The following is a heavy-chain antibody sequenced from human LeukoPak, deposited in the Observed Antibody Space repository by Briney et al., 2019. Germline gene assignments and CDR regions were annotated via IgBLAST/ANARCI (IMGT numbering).Heavy chain of an antibody. V-gene: IGHV3-53*01. D-gene: IGHD1-26*01. CDR2: IYSSGTT. Sequence: GGSLRLSCAASGFTVSSNYMSWVRQAPGKGLEWVSVIYSSGTTFYAYSVKGRFTISRDNSKNTLFLQMSALRDDDTAVYYCARGAAFSGSYSLDFWGQGTLVTVSS. J-gene: IGHJ4*02. CDR3: ARGAAFSGSYSLDF. CDR1: GFTVSSNY.